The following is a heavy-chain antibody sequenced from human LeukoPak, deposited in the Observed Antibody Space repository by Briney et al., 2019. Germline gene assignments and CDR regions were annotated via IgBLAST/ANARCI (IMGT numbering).Heavy chain of an antibody. CDR2: IIPIFGTA. V-gene: IGHV1-69*01. J-gene: IGHJ3*02. Sequence: SVNVSCKASGGTFSSYAISWVRQAPGQGLEWMGGIIPIFGTANYAQKFQGRVTITADESTSTAYMELSTLRSEDTAVYYSATPRRHFRAFDIWGQGTMVTVSP. CDR1: GGTFSSYA. CDR3: ATPRRHFRAFDI. D-gene: IGHD3-3*02.